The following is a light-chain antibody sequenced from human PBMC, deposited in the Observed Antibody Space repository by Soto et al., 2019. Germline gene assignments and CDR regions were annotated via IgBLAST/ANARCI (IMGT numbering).Light chain of an antibody. J-gene: IGKJ2*01. CDR3: QQYGSSLRA. CDR2: NTS. Sequence: EIVLTQSPSTLSLSPGERATLSCRASQSVSSGYLAWYQQKPGQAPRLLIYNTSARATGIPDRFSGSGSGTDFTLTISRLEPEDFAVYYCQQYGSSLRAFGQGTILEIK. CDR1: QSVSSGY. V-gene: IGKV3-20*01.